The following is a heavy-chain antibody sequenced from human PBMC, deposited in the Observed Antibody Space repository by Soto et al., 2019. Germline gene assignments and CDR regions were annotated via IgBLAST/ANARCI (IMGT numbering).Heavy chain of an antibody. CDR3: AGDVHPITMIVVVITDYYYYGMDV. J-gene: IGHJ6*02. CDR1: GYTFTSYG. CDR2: ISAYNGNT. V-gene: IGHV1-18*01. D-gene: IGHD3-22*01. Sequence: QVQLVQSGAEVKKPGASVKVSCKASGYTFTSYGISWVRQAPGQGLEWMGWISAYNGNTNYAQKLQGRVTMTTDTSTSTAYMELRSLRSDDTAVYYCAGDVHPITMIVVVITDYYYYGMDVWGQGTTVTVSS.